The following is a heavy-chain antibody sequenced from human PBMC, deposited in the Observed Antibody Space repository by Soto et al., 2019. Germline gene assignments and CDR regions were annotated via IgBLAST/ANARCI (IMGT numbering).Heavy chain of an antibody. Sequence: ASVKVSCKASGYTFTSYYMHWVRQAPGQGLEWMGIINPSGGSTSYAQKFQGRVTMTRDTSTSTVYMELSSLRSEDTAVYYCARDSVTQFGGVIGYFDYWGQGTLVTV. V-gene: IGHV1-46*01. CDR1: GYTFTSYY. D-gene: IGHD3-16*02. J-gene: IGHJ4*02. CDR3: ARDSVTQFGGVIGYFDY. CDR2: INPSGGST.